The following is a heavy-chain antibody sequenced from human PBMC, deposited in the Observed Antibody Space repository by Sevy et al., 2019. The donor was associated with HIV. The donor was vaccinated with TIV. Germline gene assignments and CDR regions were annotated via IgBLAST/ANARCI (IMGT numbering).Heavy chain of an antibody. D-gene: IGHD3-16*02. V-gene: IGHV3-30*02. CDR1: GFTFSSYG. J-gene: IGHJ4*02. CDR2: IRYDGSNK. Sequence: GGSLRLSCAASGFTFSSYGMHWVRQAPGKGLEWVAFIRYDGSNKYYADSVKGRFTISRDNSKNTLYLQMNSLGAEDTAVYYCAKEAAIWGSYRYVFDYWGQGTLVTVSS. CDR3: AKEAAIWGSYRYVFDY.